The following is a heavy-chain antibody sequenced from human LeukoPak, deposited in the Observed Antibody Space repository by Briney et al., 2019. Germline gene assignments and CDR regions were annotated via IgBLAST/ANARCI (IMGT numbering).Heavy chain of an antibody. CDR1: GYTFTSYY. J-gene: IGHJ5*02. CDR2: INPSDGTT. D-gene: IGHD4-17*01. CDR3: VRGWWGTDYGWTNWFDP. Sequence: ASVNVSCKASGYTFTSYYMNWVRQAPGQGLEWMGKINPSDGTTDFAQNFHGRVTMTRDTSTSTVYMELSSLRSEDTAVYYCVRGWWGTDYGWTNWFDPWGQGTLLSVSS. V-gene: IGHV1-46*01.